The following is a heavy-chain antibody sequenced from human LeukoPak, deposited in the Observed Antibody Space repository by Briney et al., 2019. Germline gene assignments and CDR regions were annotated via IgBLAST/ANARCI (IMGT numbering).Heavy chain of an antibody. J-gene: IGHJ4*02. V-gene: IGHV3-23*01. CDR2: ISGSGGST. D-gene: IGHD3-10*01. Sequence: PGGSLRFSCAASGFTFSSYAMSWVRQAPGKGLEWVSAISGSGGSTYYADSVKGRFTISRDNSKNTLYLQMNSLRAEDTAVYYCAKDRLVRGVTDFDYWGQGTLVTVSS. CDR1: GFTFSSYA. CDR3: AKDRLVRGVTDFDY.